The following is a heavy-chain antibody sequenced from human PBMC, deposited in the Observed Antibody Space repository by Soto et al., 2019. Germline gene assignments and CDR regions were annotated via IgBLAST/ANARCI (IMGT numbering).Heavy chain of an antibody. CDR2: IWYDGSNK. CDR3: ARDDGYNCYDY. D-gene: IGHD5-12*01. Sequence: PGGSRDPSCAPSGFPFSSYAMPWARQAPGKGLEWVAVIWYDGSNKYYADSVKGRFTISRDNSKNTLYLQMNSLRAEDTAVYYCARDDGYNCYDYWGQGTLVTVSS. V-gene: IGHV3-33*01. CDR1: GFPFSSYA. J-gene: IGHJ4*02.